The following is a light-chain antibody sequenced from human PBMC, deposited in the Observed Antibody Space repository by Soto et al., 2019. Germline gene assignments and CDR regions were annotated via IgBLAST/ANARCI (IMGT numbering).Light chain of an antibody. CDR1: QSVSSSY. CDR3: QQYGSSLLFT. J-gene: IGKJ3*01. CDR2: GAS. Sequence: EIVLTQSPGTLSLSPGERATLSCRASQSVSSSYLAWYQQKPGQAPRLLIYGASSRATGIPDRFSGSGSGTDSTLTISRLEPEDLAVYYCQQYGSSLLFTFGPGTKVDIK. V-gene: IGKV3-20*01.